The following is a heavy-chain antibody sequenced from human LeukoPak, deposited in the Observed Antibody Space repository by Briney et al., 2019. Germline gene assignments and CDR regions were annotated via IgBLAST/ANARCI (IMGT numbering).Heavy chain of an antibody. CDR1: GFTFSSYA. J-gene: IGHJ3*02. Sequence: GGSLRLSCAASGFTFSSYAMSWVRQAPGEGLEWVSAISGSGGSTYYADSVKGRFTISRDNSKNTLYLQINSLRAEDTAVYYCAKSGGGTYYYGSGSYAVAFDIWGQGTMVTVSS. CDR3: AKSGGGTYYYGSGSYAVAFDI. V-gene: IGHV3-23*01. CDR2: ISGSGGST. D-gene: IGHD3-10*01.